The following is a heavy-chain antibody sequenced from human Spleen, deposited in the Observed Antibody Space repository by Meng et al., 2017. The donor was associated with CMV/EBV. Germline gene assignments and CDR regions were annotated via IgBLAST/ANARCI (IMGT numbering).Heavy chain of an antibody. D-gene: IGHD6-6*01. CDR1: GGTFSSYT. CDR3: ARDQVARIAARVYYYYGMDV. Sequence: ASVKVSCKASGGTFSSYTISWVRQAPGQGLEWMGWISAYNGNTNYAQKLQGRVTMTTDTSTSTAYMELRSLRSDDTAVYYCARDQVARIAARVYYYYGMDVWGQGTTVTVSS. J-gene: IGHJ6*02. CDR2: ISAYNGNT. V-gene: IGHV1-18*01.